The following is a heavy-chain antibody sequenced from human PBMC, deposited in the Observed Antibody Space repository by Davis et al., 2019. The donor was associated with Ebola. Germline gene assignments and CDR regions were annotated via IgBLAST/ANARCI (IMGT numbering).Heavy chain of an antibody. V-gene: IGHV1-2*02. Sequence: ASVTVSCKASGYTFTGYYIHWVRQAPGQGLEWMGWINPNSGGTNYAQKFQGRVTMTRDTSIRTAYMELSRLRSDDTAVYYCARDLEGRDGDSWSYYYYYMDVWGQGTTVTVSS. D-gene: IGHD6-13*01. CDR3: ARDLEGRDGDSWSYYYYYMDV. J-gene: IGHJ6*03. CDR1: GYTFTGYY. CDR2: INPNSGGT.